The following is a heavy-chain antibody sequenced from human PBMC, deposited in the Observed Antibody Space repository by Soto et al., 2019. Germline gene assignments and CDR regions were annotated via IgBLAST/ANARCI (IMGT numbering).Heavy chain of an antibody. Sequence: EVQLLESGGGLVQPGGSLRLSCAASGFTFSSYAMNWVRQAPGKGLEWVSVISGSGGSTYYADSVKGRFTISRDNYKNPLYLQMNSLRAEDTAVYYCAKFITMIVVVIGDAFDIWGQGTMVTVSS. V-gene: IGHV3-23*01. CDR3: AKFITMIVVVIGDAFDI. J-gene: IGHJ3*02. CDR1: GFTFSSYA. CDR2: ISGSGGST. D-gene: IGHD3-22*01.